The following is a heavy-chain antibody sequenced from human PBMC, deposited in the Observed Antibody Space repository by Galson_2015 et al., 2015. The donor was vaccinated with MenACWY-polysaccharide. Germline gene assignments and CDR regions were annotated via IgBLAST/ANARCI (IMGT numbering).Heavy chain of an antibody. CDR3: ARGYSAYD. Sequence: SLRLSCAASGFTFSTYWMHWFRQAPGKGRVWVSRFKRDGGSTNYGASGKGRFPFPGDNAKNTLYLQMNSLRAEDTALYYCARGYSAYDWGQGTLVTVSA. V-gene: IGHV3-74*01. J-gene: IGHJ4*02. D-gene: IGHD5-12*01. CDR1: GFTFSTYW. CDR2: FKRDGGST.